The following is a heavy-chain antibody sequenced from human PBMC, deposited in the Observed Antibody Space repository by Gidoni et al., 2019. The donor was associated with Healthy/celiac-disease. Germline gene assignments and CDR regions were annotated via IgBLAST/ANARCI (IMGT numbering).Heavy chain of an antibody. CDR2: IFSNDEK. V-gene: IGHV2-26*01. J-gene: IGHJ2*01. Sequence: HVTLKESGPVLVKPTDTLTLTCTVSGFPLSNARMGVSWIRQPPGKALEWLAHIFSNDEKSYSTSLKSRLTISKDTSKSQVVLTMTNMDPVDTATYYCARTYYYDSSGYPYWYFDLWGRGTLVTVSS. CDR1: GFPLSNARMG. D-gene: IGHD3-22*01. CDR3: ARTYYYDSSGYPYWYFDL.